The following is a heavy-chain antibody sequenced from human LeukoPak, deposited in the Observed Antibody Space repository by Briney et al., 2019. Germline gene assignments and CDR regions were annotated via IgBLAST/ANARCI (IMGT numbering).Heavy chain of an antibody. CDR3: AKATSPYDYVWGTSD. CDR2: TSYNGRVS. CDR1: DITFSSYG. V-gene: IGHV3-30*18. D-gene: IGHD3-16*01. Sequence: PGKSLRLSCEASDITFSSYGMHWVRQAPGKGLEWVAVTSYNGRVSYYVDSVKGRFTISRDNSKNTLYLQMNSVTTDDTAVYYCAKATSPYDYVWGTSDWGQGTLVTVSS. J-gene: IGHJ4*02.